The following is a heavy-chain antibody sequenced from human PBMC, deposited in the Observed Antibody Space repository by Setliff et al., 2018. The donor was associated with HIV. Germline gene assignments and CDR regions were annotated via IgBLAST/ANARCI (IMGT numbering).Heavy chain of an antibody. Sequence: ASVKVSCKASGYTFNDYDLSWVRQAPGQGLEWLGWMNPNSGNTGYAQNLQGRVTMTRNTSIGTAYMEVSRLRFEDTAVYYCATELFIVVAGHTPTFDYWGQGTLVTVS. CDR2: MNPNSGNT. V-gene: IGHV1-8*02. J-gene: IGHJ4*02. CDR1: GYTFNDYD. CDR3: ATELFIVVAGHTPTFDY. D-gene: IGHD6-19*01.